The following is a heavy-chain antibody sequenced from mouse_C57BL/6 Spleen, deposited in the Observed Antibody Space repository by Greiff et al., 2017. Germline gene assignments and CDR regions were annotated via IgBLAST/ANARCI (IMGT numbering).Heavy chain of an antibody. V-gene: IGHV5-17*01. CDR1: GFTFSDYG. CDR2: ISSGSSTI. J-gene: IGHJ4*01. CDR3: ARRPSYYAMDY. Sequence: EVQGVESGGGLVKPGGSLKLSCAASGFTFSDYGMHWVRQAPEKGLEWVAYISSGSSTIYYADTVTGRFTISRDNAKNTLFLQMTSLRSEDTAMYYCARRPSYYAMDYWGQGTSVTVSS.